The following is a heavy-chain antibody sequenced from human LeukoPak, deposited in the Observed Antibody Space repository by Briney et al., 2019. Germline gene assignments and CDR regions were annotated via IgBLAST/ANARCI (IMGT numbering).Heavy chain of an antibody. CDR3: ARRNTADASIDF. V-gene: IGHV4-59*08. CDR2: IFYSGGT. J-gene: IGHJ4*02. CDR1: GGSMSGHW. D-gene: IGHD2/OR15-2a*01. Sequence: SSETLSLTCTVSGGSMSGHWWSWIRQSPGKGLGWIGDIFYSGGTNNNSPLKSRLTMSLDTSKNQFSLKLSSVTAADTAMYYCARRNTADASIDFWGQGILVIASS.